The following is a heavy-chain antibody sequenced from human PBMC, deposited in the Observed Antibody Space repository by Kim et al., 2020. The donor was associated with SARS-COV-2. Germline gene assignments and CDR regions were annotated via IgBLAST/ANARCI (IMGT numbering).Heavy chain of an antibody. D-gene: IGHD2-2*01. CDR3: ARMADETGAQLQY. V-gene: IGHV7-4-1*02. CDR2: INTNTGKP. Sequence: ASVKVSCKASGYTFSTYALTWVRQAPGQGLEWMGWINTNTGKPTYAQGFTGRFVFSLDTSGRTTYLQISDLRADDTAVYYCARMADETGAQLQYWGQGTLVTVSS. J-gene: IGHJ1*01. CDR1: GYTFSTYA.